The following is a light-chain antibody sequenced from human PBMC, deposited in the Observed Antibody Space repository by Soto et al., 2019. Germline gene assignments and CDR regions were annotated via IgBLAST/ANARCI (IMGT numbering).Light chain of an antibody. J-gene: IGKJ2*01. Sequence: EIVLTQSPGTLSLSPGERATLSCRASQSVTNNYLAWYQQKPGQAPRLLIYGASSRARGIPDRFSGRGSGTDFTLTISRLEPEDFAVYYCQQYGSSPQTFGQGTKLEIK. CDR1: QSVTNNY. V-gene: IGKV3-20*01. CDR3: QQYGSSPQT. CDR2: GAS.